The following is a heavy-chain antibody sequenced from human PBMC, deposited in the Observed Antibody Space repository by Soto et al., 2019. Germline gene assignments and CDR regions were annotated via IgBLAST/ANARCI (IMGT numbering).Heavy chain of an antibody. CDR1: GYTFTGYY. V-gene: IGHV1-2*04. J-gene: IGHJ3*02. Sequence: ASVKVSCKASGYTFTGYYMHWVRQAPGQGLEWMGWINPNSGGTNYAQKFQGWVTMTRDTSISTAYMELSRLRSDDTAVYYCARDRVGDSSEAFDIWGQGTMVTVSS. CDR3: ARDRVGDSSEAFDI. D-gene: IGHD3-22*01. CDR2: INPNSGGT.